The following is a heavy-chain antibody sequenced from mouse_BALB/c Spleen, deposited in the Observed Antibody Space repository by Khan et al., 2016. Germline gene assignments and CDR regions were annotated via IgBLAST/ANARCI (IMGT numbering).Heavy chain of an antibody. CDR3: ARYDGNYYAMDT. CDR2: INPGSGGN. V-gene: IGHV1-54*01. D-gene: IGHD2-3*01. Sequence: QVQLQQPGAELVRPGTSVKVSCKASGYAFTNYLIEWVKQRPGQGLAWIGVINPGSGGNNYHEKFKGKATLTADKSSSTASMHRSSLTSDDSAVYFCARYDGNYYAMDTWGQGTSVTVSA. J-gene: IGHJ4*01. CDR1: GYAFTNYL.